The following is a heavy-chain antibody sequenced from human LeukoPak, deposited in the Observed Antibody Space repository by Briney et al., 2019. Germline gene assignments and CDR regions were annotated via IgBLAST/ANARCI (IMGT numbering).Heavy chain of an antibody. CDR2: INHSGST. V-gene: IGHV4-34*01. CDR3: ARETYYYDP. Sequence: SETLSLTCTVSGGSISSYYWSWIRQPPGKGLEWIGEINHSGSTNYNPSLKSRVTISVDTSKNQFSLRLSSVTAADTAVYYCARETYYYDPWGQGTLVTVSS. D-gene: IGHD3-22*01. J-gene: IGHJ5*02. CDR1: GGSISSYY.